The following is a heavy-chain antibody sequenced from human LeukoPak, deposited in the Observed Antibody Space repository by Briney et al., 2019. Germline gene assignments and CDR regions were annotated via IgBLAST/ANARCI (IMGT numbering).Heavy chain of an antibody. Sequence: GGSLRLSCAASGFTFSSYAMHWVREAPGKGLEWVAVISYDGSNKYYADSVKGRFTISRDNSKNTLYLQMNSLRAEDTAVYYCARGNPIAAAGSLYYYYYYIGVWGKGTTVTVSS. CDR2: ISYDGSNK. CDR1: GFTFSSYA. CDR3: ARGNPIAAAGSLYYYYYYIGV. J-gene: IGHJ6*03. V-gene: IGHV3-30*04. D-gene: IGHD6-13*01.